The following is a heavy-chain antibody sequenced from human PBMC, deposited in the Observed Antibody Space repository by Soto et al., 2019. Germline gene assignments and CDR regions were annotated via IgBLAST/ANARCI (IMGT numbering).Heavy chain of an antibody. CDR3: AADVRELLFGY. Sequence: SVKVSFKASGFTFTSSAVQWVRQARGQRLEWIGWIVVGSGNTNYAQKFQERVTITRDMSTSTAYMELSSLRSEETAVYYCAADVRELLFGYWGQGTLVTVSS. CDR1: GFTFTSSA. D-gene: IGHD1-26*01. V-gene: IGHV1-58*01. J-gene: IGHJ4*02. CDR2: IVVGSGNT.